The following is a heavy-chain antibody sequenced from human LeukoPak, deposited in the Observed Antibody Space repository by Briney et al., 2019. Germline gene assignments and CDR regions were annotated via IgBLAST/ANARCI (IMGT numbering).Heavy chain of an antibody. D-gene: IGHD3-22*01. CDR1: GYTFTSYG. Sequence: ASVKVSCKASGYTFTSYGISWVRQAPGQGLEWMGWISAYNGNTNYAQKLQGRVTMTRDTSTSTVYMELSSLRSEDTAVYYCARSARVYYYDSSGYTYWGQGTLVTVSS. CDR2: ISAYNGNT. CDR3: ARSARVYYYDSSGYTY. V-gene: IGHV1-18*01. J-gene: IGHJ4*02.